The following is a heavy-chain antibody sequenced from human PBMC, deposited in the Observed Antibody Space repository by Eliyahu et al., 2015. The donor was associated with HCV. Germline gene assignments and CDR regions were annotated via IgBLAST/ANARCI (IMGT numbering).Heavy chain of an antibody. J-gene: IGHJ3*02. CDR1: GGTFSSYA. Sequence: QVQLVQSGAEVKKPGSSVKVSCKASGGTFSSYAISWVRQAPGQGLEWMGRIIPILGIANYAQKFQGRVTITADKSTSTAYMELSSLRSEDTAVYYCASEGEFGAFDIWGQGTMVTVSS. CDR2: IIPILGIA. D-gene: IGHD3-10*01. V-gene: IGHV1-69*04. CDR3: ASEGEFGAFDI.